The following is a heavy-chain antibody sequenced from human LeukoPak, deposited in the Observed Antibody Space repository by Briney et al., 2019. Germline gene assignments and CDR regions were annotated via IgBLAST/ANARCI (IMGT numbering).Heavy chain of an antibody. CDR3: ARGVFGEFDY. D-gene: IGHD3-10*01. J-gene: IGHJ4*02. CDR2: INHSGST. V-gene: IGHV4-34*01. Sequence: SETLSLTCAVYGGSFSGYYWSWIRQPPGKGLEWIGEINHSGSTNYNPSLKSRVTISVDTSKNQFSLKLSSVTAADTAVYYCARGVFGEFDYWGQGTLVTVSS. CDR1: GGSFSGYY.